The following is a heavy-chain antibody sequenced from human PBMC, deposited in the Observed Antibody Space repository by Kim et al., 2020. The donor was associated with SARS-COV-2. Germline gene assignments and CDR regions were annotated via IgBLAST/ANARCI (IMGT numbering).Heavy chain of an antibody. D-gene: IGHD6-19*01. CDR2: TYYRSKWYN. Sequence: SQTLSLTCAISGDSVSSNSAAWNWIRQSPSRGLEWLGRTYYRSKWYNDYAVSVKSRITINPDTSKNQFSLQLNSVTPEDTAVYYCARDRGPNSTGAKRHSSGWYGQLFDYWGQGTLVTVSS. CDR3: ARDRGPNSTGAKRHSSGWYGQLFDY. CDR1: GDSVSSNSAA. V-gene: IGHV6-1*01. J-gene: IGHJ4*02.